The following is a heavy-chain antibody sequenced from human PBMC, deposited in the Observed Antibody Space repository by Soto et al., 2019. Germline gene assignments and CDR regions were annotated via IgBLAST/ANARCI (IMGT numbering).Heavy chain of an antibody. CDR3: ARGSYYYYGMDV. V-gene: IGHV2-26*01. D-gene: IGHD6-19*01. J-gene: IGHJ6*02. CDR1: GFSLSNARMG. Sequence: QVTLKESGPVLVKPTETLTLTCTVSGFSLSNARMGVSWIRQPPGKALEWLAHIFSNDEKSYSTSLKSRLTISKDTSKSQVVLTMTTMDPVDTATYYCARGSYYYYGMDVWGQGTAVTVSS. CDR2: IFSNDEK.